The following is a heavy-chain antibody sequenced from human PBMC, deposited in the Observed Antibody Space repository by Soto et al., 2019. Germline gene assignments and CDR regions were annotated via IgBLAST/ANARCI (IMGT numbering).Heavy chain of an antibody. D-gene: IGHD3-10*01. Sequence: GGSLRLSCAASGFTFDDYAMHWVRQAPGKGLEWVSGISWNSGSIGYADSVKGRFTISRDNAKNSLYLKMNSLRAEDTALYYCAKVIWFGESPDAFDIWGQGTMVTISS. CDR3: AKVIWFGESPDAFDI. J-gene: IGHJ3*02. CDR2: ISWNSGSI. V-gene: IGHV3-9*01. CDR1: GFTFDDYA.